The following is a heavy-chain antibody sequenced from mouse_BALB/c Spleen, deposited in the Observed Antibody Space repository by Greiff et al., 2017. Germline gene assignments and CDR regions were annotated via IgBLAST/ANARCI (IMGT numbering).Heavy chain of an antibody. Sequence: QVHVKQSGAELMKPGASVKISCKATGYTFSSYWIEWVKQRPGHGLEWIGEILPGSGSTNYNEKFKGKATFTADTSSITAYMQLSSLTSEDSAVYYGARRATMITTRYWYFDVWGAGTTVTVSS. CDR2: ILPGSGST. CDR3: ARRATMITTRYWYFDV. D-gene: IGHD2-4*01. V-gene: IGHV1-9*01. J-gene: IGHJ1*01. CDR1: GYTFSSYW.